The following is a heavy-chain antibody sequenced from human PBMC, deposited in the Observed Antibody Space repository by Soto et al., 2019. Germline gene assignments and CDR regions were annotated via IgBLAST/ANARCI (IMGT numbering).Heavy chain of an antibody. Sequence: ETLSLTCDFYCGSFIGYFWNWIRQSPGKGLEWIGKVNHNGRNNYNPSLKSRVTISLDMSKKQISLKLTSVTAADTAVYYCARGGSSDWQVAFDFWGQGTMVTVSS. D-gene: IGHD6-19*01. CDR2: VNHNGRN. J-gene: IGHJ3*01. V-gene: IGHV4-34*01. CDR1: CGSFIGYF. CDR3: ARGGSSDWQVAFDF.